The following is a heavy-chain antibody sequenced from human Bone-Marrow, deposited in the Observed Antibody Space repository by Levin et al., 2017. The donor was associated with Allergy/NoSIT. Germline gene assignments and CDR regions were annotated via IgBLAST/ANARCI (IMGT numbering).Heavy chain of an antibody. J-gene: IGHJ4*02. CDR1: GDSVPSDIAT. V-gene: IGHV6-1*01. CDR3: ARERFIASGKYVLDY. CDR2: TFYRSKWYY. Sequence: ASQTLSLTCAVSGDSVPSDIATWTWIRQSSSRGLEWLGRTFYRSKWYYDYALSVESRITINPDTSKNQFSLQLSSVTPEDTAVYYCARERFIASGKYVLDYWGQGTLVTVSS. D-gene: IGHD1-26*01.